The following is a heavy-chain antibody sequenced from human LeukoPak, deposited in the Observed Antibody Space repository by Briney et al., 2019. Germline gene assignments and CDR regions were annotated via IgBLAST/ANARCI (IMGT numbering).Heavy chain of an antibody. CDR2: IYPGDSDT. CDR3: ARWVVPAAIDHSYYYYMDV. J-gene: IGHJ6*03. V-gene: IGHV5-51*01. Sequence: GESLKISCKGSGYSFTSYWIGWVRQMPGKGLEWMGIIYPGDSDTRYSPSFQGQVTISADKSISTAYLQWSSLKASDTAMYYCARWVVPAAIDHSYYYYMDVWGKGTTVTVSS. D-gene: IGHD2-2*01. CDR1: GYSFTSYW.